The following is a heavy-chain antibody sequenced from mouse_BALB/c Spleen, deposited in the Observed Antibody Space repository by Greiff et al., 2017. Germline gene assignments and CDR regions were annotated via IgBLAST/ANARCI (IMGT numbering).Heavy chain of an antibody. V-gene: IGHV5-12-2*01. CDR2: ISNGGGST. CDR3: ARHASWFAY. CDR1: GFTFSSYT. J-gene: IGHJ3*01. Sequence: EVKLVESGGGLVQPGGSLKLSCAASGFTFSSYTMSWVRQTPEKRLEWVAYISNGGGSTYYPDTVKGRFTISRDNAKNTLYLQMSSLKSEDTAMYYCARHASWFAYWGQGTLVTVSA.